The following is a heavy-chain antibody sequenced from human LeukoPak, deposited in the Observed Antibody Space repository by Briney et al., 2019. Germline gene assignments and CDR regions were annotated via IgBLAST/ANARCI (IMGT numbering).Heavy chain of an antibody. CDR3: AKDLRRGRGVILGY. D-gene: IGHD3-10*01. Sequence: AGGSLRLSCAASGFTFSSYAMSWVRQAPGKGLEWVSAISGSGGSIYYADSVKGRFTIPRDNSKNTLYLQMNSLRAEDTAVYYCAKDLRRGRGVILGYWGQGTLVTVSS. J-gene: IGHJ4*02. V-gene: IGHV3-23*01. CDR2: ISGSGGSI. CDR1: GFTFSSYA.